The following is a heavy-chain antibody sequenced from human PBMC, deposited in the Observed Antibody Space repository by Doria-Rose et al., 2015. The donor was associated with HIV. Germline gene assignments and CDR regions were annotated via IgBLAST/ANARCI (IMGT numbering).Heavy chain of an antibody. D-gene: IGHD6-13*01. CDR1: GVSLSSPGMG. CDR2: IFSDDER. V-gene: IGHV2-26*01. Sequence: QVQLVQSGPVLVKPTETLTLNCTVSGVSLSSPGMGVSWIRQPPGKALEWLANIFSDDERSYKTSLKSRLTIARGTSKSQVVLTMTDMDPVDTATYYCARIKSSRWYHKYYFDFWGQGTLVIVSA. CDR3: ARIKSSRWYHKYYFDF. J-gene: IGHJ4*02.